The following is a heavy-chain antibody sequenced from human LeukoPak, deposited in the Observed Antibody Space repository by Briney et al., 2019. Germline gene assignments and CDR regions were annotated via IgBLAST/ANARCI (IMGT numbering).Heavy chain of an antibody. CDR2: IYYSGST. CDR1: GGSISSSSYY. Sequence: SETLSLTCTVSGGSISSSSYYWGWIRQPPGKGLEWIGSIYYSGSTYYNPSLKSRVTISVDTSKNQFSLKLSSVTAADTAVYYCARETIYYDPESYWGQGTLVTVSS. V-gene: IGHV4-39*07. J-gene: IGHJ4*02. D-gene: IGHD3-22*01. CDR3: ARETIYYDPESY.